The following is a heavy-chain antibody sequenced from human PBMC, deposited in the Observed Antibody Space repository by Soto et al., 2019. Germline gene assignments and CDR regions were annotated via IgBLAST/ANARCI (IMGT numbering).Heavy chain of an antibody. D-gene: IGHD3-22*01. CDR3: ARHVSGEDSSGYHYGFDY. Sequence: SETLSLTCTVSGGSISSSSYYWGWIRQPPGKGLEWIGSIYYSGSTYYNPSLKSRVTISVDTSKNQFSLKLSSVTAADTAVYYCARHVSGEDSSGYHYGFDYWGQGTLVTVAS. V-gene: IGHV4-39*01. J-gene: IGHJ4*02. CDR1: GGSISSSSYY. CDR2: IYYSGST.